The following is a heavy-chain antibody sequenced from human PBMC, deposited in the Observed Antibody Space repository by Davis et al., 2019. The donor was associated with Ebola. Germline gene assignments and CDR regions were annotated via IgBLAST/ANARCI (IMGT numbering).Heavy chain of an antibody. Sequence: GESLKISCAASGFTFRSYVMTWVRQAPGKGLEWVSVIYNGGSTYYADSVKGRFTISRDNSKNTLYLQMNSLGVEDTAVYYCARTHCSGGSCYLDYWGQGTLVTVSS. CDR1: GFTFRSYV. V-gene: IGHV3-53*01. J-gene: IGHJ4*02. CDR3: ARTHCSGGSCYLDY. CDR2: IYNGGST. D-gene: IGHD2-15*01.